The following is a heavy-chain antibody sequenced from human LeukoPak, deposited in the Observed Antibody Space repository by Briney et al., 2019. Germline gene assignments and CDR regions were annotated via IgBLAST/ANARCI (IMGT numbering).Heavy chain of an antibody. D-gene: IGHD3-3*01. J-gene: IGHJ3*02. Sequence: SETLSLTCAVYGGSFSGYYWSWIRQPPGKGLEWLGEINHSGSTNYNPSLKSRVTISVDTSKNQFSLKLSSVTAADTAVYYCARGRIRITIFGVARKKTDAFDIWGQGTMVTVSS. V-gene: IGHV4-34*01. CDR2: INHSGST. CDR1: GGSFSGYY. CDR3: ARGRIRITIFGVARKKTDAFDI.